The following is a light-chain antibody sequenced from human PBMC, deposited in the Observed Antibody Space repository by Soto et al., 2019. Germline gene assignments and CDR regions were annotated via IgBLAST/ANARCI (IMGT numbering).Light chain of an antibody. Sequence: EIVLTQSPGTLSLSPGERATLSCRASQSLSSSQLAWYQQKPGQAPRLLIHDASSRATGISGRFTGSGSGTDFTLTITTLEPEDFAVYYCQQYGSSPRTFXLGTKVDIK. V-gene: IGKV3-20*01. J-gene: IGKJ1*01. CDR1: QSLSSSQ. CDR2: DAS. CDR3: QQYGSSPRT.